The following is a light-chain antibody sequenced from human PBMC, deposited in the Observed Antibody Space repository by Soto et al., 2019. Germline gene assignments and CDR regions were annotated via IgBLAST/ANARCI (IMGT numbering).Light chain of an antibody. V-gene: IGKV3-11*01. Sequence: EVVLTQSPATLYVSPGERATLSCRASQNVYRYLAWYQQKPGQAPRLLIYDASSRATGVPARFIGVGSGTDFTLTISSIEPEDFAVYYCQQRANWPTFCQGTKVDIK. CDR2: DAS. CDR1: QNVYRY. J-gene: IGKJ1*01. CDR3: QQRANWPT.